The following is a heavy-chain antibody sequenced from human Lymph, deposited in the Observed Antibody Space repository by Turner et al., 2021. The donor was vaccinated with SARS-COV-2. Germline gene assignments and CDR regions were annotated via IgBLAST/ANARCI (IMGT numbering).Heavy chain of an antibody. Sequence: QVQLVQSGAEVKKPGASVTVSCKASGYTFTSYYMHRVRQAPGHGVEWKGWIKPKSGGTNYAQKFQGRVTITRDTSISTDYMELSRLRYDDTAVYYCARSRDLQSVVRGVEPFDYWGQGTLVTVSA. D-gene: IGHD3-10*01. V-gene: IGHV1-2*02. J-gene: IGHJ4*02. CDR1: GYTFTSYY. CDR3: ARSRDLQSVVRGVEPFDY. CDR2: IKPKSGGT.